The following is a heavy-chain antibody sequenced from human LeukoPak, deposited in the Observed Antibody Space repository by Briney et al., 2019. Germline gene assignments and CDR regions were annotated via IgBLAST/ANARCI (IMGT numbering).Heavy chain of an antibody. Sequence: GGSLRLSCATSGFTFSNYGMHWVRQAPGKGLEWVAVIWHDGSNKYYADSVKGRFIISRDNSKNTLYLQMNSLRVEDTAVYYCANNFDYWGQGTLVTVSS. J-gene: IGHJ4*02. CDR3: ANNFDY. CDR2: IWHDGSNK. V-gene: IGHV3-33*06. CDR1: GFTFSNYG.